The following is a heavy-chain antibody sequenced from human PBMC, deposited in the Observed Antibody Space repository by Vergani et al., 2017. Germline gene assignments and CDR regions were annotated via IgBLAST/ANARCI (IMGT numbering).Heavy chain of an antibody. CDR2: ISSSSSYI. CDR3: ARDSDPGYCTNGVCYTGLNWFDP. CDR1: GFTFSSYS. D-gene: IGHD2-8*01. V-gene: IGHV3-21*01. J-gene: IGHJ5*02. Sequence: EVQLVESGGGLVKPGGSLRLSCAASGFTFSSYSMNWVRQAPGKGLEWVSAISSSSSYIYYADSVKGRFTISRDNAKNSLYLQMNSLSAEDTAVYYCARDSDPGYCTNGVCYTGLNWFDPWGQGTLVTVSS.